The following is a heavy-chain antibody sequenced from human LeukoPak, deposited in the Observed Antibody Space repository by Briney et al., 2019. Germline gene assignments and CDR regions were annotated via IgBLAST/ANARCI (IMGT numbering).Heavy chain of an antibody. J-gene: IGHJ4*02. CDR1: AYSFTVYG. Sequence: GAGGNVCLKCSAYSFTVYGISGGRQAPGQGLEWMGLISAYNGNTNYAQKLQVRVTMTTDTSTSTAYMEVRSLRSDDTAVYYCARGAPADYWGQGTLVTVSS. V-gene: IGHV1-18*01. CDR3: ARGAPADY. CDR2: ISAYNGNT.